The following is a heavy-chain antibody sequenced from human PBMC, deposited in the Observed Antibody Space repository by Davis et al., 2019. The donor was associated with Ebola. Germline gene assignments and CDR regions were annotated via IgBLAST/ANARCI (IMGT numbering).Heavy chain of an antibody. CDR1: GYTFTDNY. Sequence: ASVKVSCKASGYTFTDNYIHWVRQAPGQGLEWMGWINPNTGGTNYAQHFQGRATMTRDTSISTAYVQLSSLRSEDTAVFYCVRGMARGDFGLDVWGQGTTVTVSS. D-gene: IGHD3-10*01. CDR2: INPNTGGT. V-gene: IGHV1-2*02. CDR3: VRGMARGDFGLDV. J-gene: IGHJ6*02.